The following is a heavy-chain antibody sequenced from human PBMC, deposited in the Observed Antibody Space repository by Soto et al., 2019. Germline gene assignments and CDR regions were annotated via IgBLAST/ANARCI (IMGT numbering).Heavy chain of an antibody. CDR1: GYTFSGHW. CDR3: ARHGAAIWLGY. J-gene: IGHJ4*02. Sequence: GESLKISCKTSGYTFSGHWISWVRQVPGKGLQWMGDIDPSDSYINYNPAFRGHVTFSVDKSSSTAYLHWRSLGPSDTAIYYCARHGAAIWLGYWGQGTLVTVSS. D-gene: IGHD6-19*01. CDR2: IDPSDSYI. V-gene: IGHV5-10-1*01.